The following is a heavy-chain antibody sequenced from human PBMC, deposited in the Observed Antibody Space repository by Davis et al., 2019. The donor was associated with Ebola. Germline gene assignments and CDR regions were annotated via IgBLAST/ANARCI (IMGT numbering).Heavy chain of an antibody. J-gene: IGHJ6*02. Sequence: GESLKISCAASGFTFSTYSMSWVRQAPGKGLEWVGFIRSKGYGGKTAYAASVKGRFTISRDDSKSIAYLQMNSLKTEDTSVYYCTRDLKQPRPSYYSGMDVWGQGTTVTVSS. V-gene: IGHV3-49*04. CDR3: TRDLKQPRPSYYSGMDV. CDR1: GFTFSTYS. D-gene: IGHD6-6*01. CDR2: IRSKGYGGKT.